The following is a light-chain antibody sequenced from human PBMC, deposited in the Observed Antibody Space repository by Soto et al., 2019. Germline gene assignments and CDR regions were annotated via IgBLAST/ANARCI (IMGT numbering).Light chain of an antibody. CDR2: DVS. Sequence: IVLTQSPATLSLSPGNRVTLSCRASQNISSYLIWYQQKPGQSPRVLIYDVSNRATGIPTRFSGSGSGTDFTLTISSLEPEDFAVYYCQQRSNWPRTFGQGTKVEIK. CDR3: QQRSNWPRT. CDR1: QNISSY. V-gene: IGKV3-11*01. J-gene: IGKJ1*01.